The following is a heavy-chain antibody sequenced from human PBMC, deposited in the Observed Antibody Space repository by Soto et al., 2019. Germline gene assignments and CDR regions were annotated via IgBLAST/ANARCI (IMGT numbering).Heavy chain of an antibody. Sequence: EVQLLESGGGLVQTGGSLRLSCAASGFTFSSYAMSWVRQAPGKGLEWVSAISGSGLSTYYADSVKGRFTISRDNSKNTLYLQMNSLRAEDTAVYYCAKGRGYCTSTSCYVGSDYWGQGTLVTVSS. J-gene: IGHJ4*02. D-gene: IGHD2-2*01. CDR2: ISGSGLST. CDR1: GFTFSSYA. CDR3: AKGRGYCTSTSCYVGSDY. V-gene: IGHV3-23*01.